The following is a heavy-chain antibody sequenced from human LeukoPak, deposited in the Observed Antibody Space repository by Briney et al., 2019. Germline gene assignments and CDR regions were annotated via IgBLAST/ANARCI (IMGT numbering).Heavy chain of an antibody. CDR1: GFTFSSYG. J-gene: IGHJ4*02. CDR3: ARDRGDYSDYSDFFDA. V-gene: IGHV3-33*01. CDR2: IWYDGSKK. Sequence: GGSLRLSCATSGFTFSSYGFHWVRQAPIKGLEWVAVIWYDGSKKYYADSVKGRFTISRDDSKNTVYLQMDSLRAEDTAMYYCARDRGDYSDYSDFFDAWGQGTLITFSS. D-gene: IGHD4-11*01.